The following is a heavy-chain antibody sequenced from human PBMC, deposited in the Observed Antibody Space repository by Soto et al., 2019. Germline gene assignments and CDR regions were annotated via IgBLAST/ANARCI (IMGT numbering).Heavy chain of an antibody. V-gene: IGHV3-21*01. D-gene: IGHD4-17*01. CDR2: ISSSGYI. Sequence: EVQLVESGGGLLKPGGSLRLSCAASGFTFSNSGMNWVSRAPGKGVEWVSYISSSGYIFYADSVKGRCTVSRDKAKDALYLQMNSRRAEDPAVYYCARDLGAVTTLGFQNWGQGALVTVSS. CDR1: GFTFSNSG. CDR3: ARDLGAVTTLGFQN. J-gene: IGHJ1*01.